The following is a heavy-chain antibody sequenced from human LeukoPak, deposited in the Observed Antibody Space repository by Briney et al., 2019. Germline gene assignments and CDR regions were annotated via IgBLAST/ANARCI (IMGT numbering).Heavy chain of an antibody. CDR2: FYYGGST. V-gene: IGHV4-59*07. CDR1: GGSISIYH. J-gene: IGHJ6*02. Sequence: PSDTLSLTCTVSGGSISIYHWRWIRQPPGKGLEWIGYFYYGGSTNYNPSLKSRVTISVDTSKNQFSLKLSSVTAADTAVYYCARVNYDILTGYYSSYRMDVWGQGTTVTVSS. D-gene: IGHD3-9*01. CDR3: ARVNYDILTGYYSSYRMDV.